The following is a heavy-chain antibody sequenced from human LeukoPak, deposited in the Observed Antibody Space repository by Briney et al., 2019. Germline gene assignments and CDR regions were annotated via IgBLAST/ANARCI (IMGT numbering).Heavy chain of an antibody. J-gene: IGHJ4*02. D-gene: IGHD2-2*01. V-gene: IGHV3-23*01. CDR1: GFTFRNYA. CDR3: AKGRQIVVVPAAILFDY. CDR2: ISGSDGTT. Sequence: PGGSLRLSCAASGFTFRNYAMSWVRQAPGKGLEWVSGISGSDGTTYSADSVKGRFTISRDNSKSTLYLQMNSLRVEDTAVYYCAKGRQIVVVPAAILFDYWGQGTLVTVSS.